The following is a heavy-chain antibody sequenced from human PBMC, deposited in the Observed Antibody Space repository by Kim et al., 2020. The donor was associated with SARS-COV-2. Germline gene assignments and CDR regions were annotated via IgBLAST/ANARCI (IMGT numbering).Heavy chain of an antibody. V-gene: IGHV5-51*01. D-gene: IGHD3-22*01. Sequence: RYIPSFQGQVTISADKSISTAYLQWSSLKASDTAMYYCARLRVKEYYFDYWGQGTLVTVSS. CDR3: ARLRVKEYYFDY. J-gene: IGHJ4*02.